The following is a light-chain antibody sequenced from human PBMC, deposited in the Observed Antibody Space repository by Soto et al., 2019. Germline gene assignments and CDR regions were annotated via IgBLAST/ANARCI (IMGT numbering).Light chain of an antibody. J-gene: IGKJ1*01. Sequence: SRYPPTQYMSPGERATLSCRTSQSVSNNYLAWYQQKPGQAPRLLIYGASSRATGIPDRFSGSGSGTDFTLTISSLQSEDFAVYYCQQYNNWPRTFGQGTKVDIK. V-gene: IGKV3D-15*01. CDR2: GAS. CDR3: QQYNNWPRT. CDR1: QSVSNN.